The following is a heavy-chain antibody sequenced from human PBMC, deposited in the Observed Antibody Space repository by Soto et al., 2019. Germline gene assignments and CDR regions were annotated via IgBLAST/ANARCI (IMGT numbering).Heavy chain of an antibody. CDR3: AKKGYSSGFYYFDY. J-gene: IGHJ4*02. D-gene: IGHD6-19*01. CDR1: RFTLSSYV. Sequence: GGSLRLSCAASRFTLSSYVMSWVRQAPGKGLEWVSDISGSGGSTYYADSVKGRFTISRDNSKNTLDLQMSSLRAEDTAVYYCAKKGYSSGFYYFDYWGQGTLVTVAS. CDR2: ISGSGGST. V-gene: IGHV3-23*01.